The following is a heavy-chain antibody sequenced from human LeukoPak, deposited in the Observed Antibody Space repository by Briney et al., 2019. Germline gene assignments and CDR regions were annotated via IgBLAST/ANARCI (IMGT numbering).Heavy chain of an antibody. V-gene: IGHV3-23*01. CDR2: ISGSGGST. CDR1: GFTFSSYA. CDR3: AKDHSRRGYGVTGDY. D-gene: IGHD4-17*01. J-gene: IGHJ4*02. Sequence: GGSLRLSCAASGFTFSSYAMSGVRQAPGKGLEWVSAISGSGGSTYYADSVKGRFTISRDNSKNTLYLQMNSLRAEDTAVYYCAKDHSRRGYGVTGDYWGQGTLVTVSS.